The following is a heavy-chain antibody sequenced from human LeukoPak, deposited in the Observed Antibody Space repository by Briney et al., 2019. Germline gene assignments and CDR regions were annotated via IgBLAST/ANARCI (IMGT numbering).Heavy chain of an antibody. Sequence: PGGSLRLSCAASGFTFTNYAMSWVRQAPGKGLEWVSSMSGRGVSTYYADSVKGRFTISSDNSKDTLYLQMNSLRAEDTAIYYCAKDCNGGNCYIDYWGQGTLVTVAS. J-gene: IGHJ4*02. D-gene: IGHD2-15*01. CDR1: GFTFTNYA. CDR2: MSGRGVST. CDR3: AKDCNGGNCYIDY. V-gene: IGHV3-23*01.